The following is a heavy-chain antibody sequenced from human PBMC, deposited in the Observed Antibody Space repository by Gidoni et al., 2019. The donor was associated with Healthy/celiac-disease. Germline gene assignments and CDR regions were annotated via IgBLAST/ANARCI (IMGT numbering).Heavy chain of an antibody. CDR3: AKDVWGFQH. V-gene: IGHV3-30*02. D-gene: IGHD3-16*01. Sequence: DGSNKYYADSVKGRFTISVDNSKNTLYLQMNSLRAEDTAVYYCAKDVWGFQHWGQGTLVTVSS. CDR2: DGSNK. J-gene: IGHJ1*01.